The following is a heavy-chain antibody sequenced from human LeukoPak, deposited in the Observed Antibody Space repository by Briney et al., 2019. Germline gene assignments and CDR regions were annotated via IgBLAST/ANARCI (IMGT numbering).Heavy chain of an antibody. CDR3: ARHWLTGTTAFDY. J-gene: IGHJ4*02. V-gene: IGHV4-38-2*02. Sequence: SETLSLTCTVSGYSISSGYYWGWIRQPPGKGLEWIGSIYRSGSTYYNPSLKSRVTISVDTSKNQFSLKLSSVTAADTAVYYCARHWLTGTTAFDYWGQGTLVTVSS. D-gene: IGHD1-20*01. CDR1: GYSISSGYY. CDR2: IYRSGST.